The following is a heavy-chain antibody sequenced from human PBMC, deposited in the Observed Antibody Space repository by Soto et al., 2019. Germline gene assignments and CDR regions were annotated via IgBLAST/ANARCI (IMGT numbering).Heavy chain of an antibody. D-gene: IGHD5-18*01. CDR3: AADTSRTYYYYGMDV. Sequence: PGESLKISCKGSGYSLSDYWIGWVRQMPGKGLEWMGIIYPGDSDSRYSPSFQGQVTISVDKSTSTAYLQWSSLKASDTAMYYCAADTSRTYYYYGMDVWGQGTTVPVPS. V-gene: IGHV5-51*01. CDR2: IYPGDSDS. CDR1: GYSLSDYW. J-gene: IGHJ6*02.